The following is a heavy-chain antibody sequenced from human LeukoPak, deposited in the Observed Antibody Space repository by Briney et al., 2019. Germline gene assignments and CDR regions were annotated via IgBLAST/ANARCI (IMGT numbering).Heavy chain of an antibody. CDR3: ASHELGYCTNGVCHESFDY. J-gene: IGHJ4*02. V-gene: IGHV5-51*01. Sequence: GESLKISCKGSGYSFTSYLIGWGRQIPGKGLEVMGIIYPGDSDTRYRPSFQCQVTISTDKSISTPYLQWSSLKASDTAMYYCASHELGYCTNGVCHESFDYWGQGTLVTVSS. CDR1: GYSFTSYL. D-gene: IGHD2-8*01. CDR2: IYPGDSDT.